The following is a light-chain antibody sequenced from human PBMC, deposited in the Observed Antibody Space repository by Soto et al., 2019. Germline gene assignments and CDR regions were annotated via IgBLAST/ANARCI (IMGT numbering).Light chain of an antibody. J-gene: IGKJ2*01. CDR3: HHYGNSPPNT. CDR2: GAS. Sequence: EIVLTQSPGTLSLSPGERATLSCRASQSVSSNYLAWYQQRPGQAPRVLIYGASSRATGIPDRFSGSGSGTVFTLTISRLEPEDFAVYYCHHYGNSPPNTFGQGTKLEIK. V-gene: IGKV3-20*01. CDR1: QSVSSNY.